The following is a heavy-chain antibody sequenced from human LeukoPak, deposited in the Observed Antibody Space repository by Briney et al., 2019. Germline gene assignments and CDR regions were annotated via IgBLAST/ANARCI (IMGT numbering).Heavy chain of an antibody. V-gene: IGHV6-1*01. J-gene: IGHJ4*02. D-gene: IGHD2-2*02. CDR3: AREEVMECSSTSCYTYFDY. Sequence: SQTLSLTCAISGDSVSSNSAAWNWLRQSPSRGLEWLGRTYYRSKWYNDYAVSVRSRITINPDTSKNQFSLQLNSVTPEDTAVYYCAREEVMECSSTSCYTYFDYWGQGTLVTVSS. CDR1: GDSVSSNSAA. CDR2: TYYRSKWYN.